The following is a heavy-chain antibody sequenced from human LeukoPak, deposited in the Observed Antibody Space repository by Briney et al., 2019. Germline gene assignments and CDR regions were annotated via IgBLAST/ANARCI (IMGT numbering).Heavy chain of an antibody. CDR2: INPNSGGT. D-gene: IGHD2-21*01. CDR1: GYTFTGYY. J-gene: IGHJ5*02. CDR3: ARQVVVVIAPSNLNNWFDP. Sequence: ASVKVSCKASGYTFTGYYMHWVRQAPGQGLEWMGWINPNSGGTNYAQKFQGRVTMTRDTSISTAYMELSRLRSDDTAVYYCARQVVVVIAPSNLNNWFDPWGQGALVTVSS. V-gene: IGHV1-2*02.